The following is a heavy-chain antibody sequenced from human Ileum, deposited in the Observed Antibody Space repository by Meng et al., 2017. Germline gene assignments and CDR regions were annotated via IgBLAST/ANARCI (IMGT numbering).Heavy chain of an antibody. D-gene: IGHD3-10*01. V-gene: IGHV4-30-4*01. CDR1: GGSFSSDTYY. CDR2: TYYTGSP. J-gene: IGHJ4*02. Sequence: QVQLQESGPGLVKPSQTLSLPCSVSGGSFSSDTYYWTWIRQTPGKGLEWIWLTYYTGSPFYHPSLRSRVTISVDTSKDQFSLKLTSVTAADTAVYYCARERRHYYGSGSFDYWGQGILVTVSS. CDR3: ARERRHYYGSGSFDY.